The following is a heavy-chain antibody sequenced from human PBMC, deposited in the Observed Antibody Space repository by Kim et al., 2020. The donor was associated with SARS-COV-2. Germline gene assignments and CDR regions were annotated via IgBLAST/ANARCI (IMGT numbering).Heavy chain of an antibody. CDR1: GGSFSGYY. D-gene: IGHD4-17*01. Sequence: SETLSLTCAVYGGSFSGYYWSWIRQPPGKGLEWIGEINHSGSTNYNPSLKSRVTISVDTSKNQFSLKLSSVTAADTAVYYCAQIGDYGGSDYWGQGTLVTVSS. V-gene: IGHV4-34*01. CDR2: INHSGST. J-gene: IGHJ4*02. CDR3: AQIGDYGGSDY.